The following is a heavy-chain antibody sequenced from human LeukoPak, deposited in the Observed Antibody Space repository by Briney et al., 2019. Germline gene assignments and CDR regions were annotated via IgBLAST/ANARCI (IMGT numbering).Heavy chain of an antibody. V-gene: IGHV1-2*07. CDR1: GYSFTDYY. J-gene: IGHJ5*02. D-gene: IGHD2-21*01. CDR3: ARADRLDGGPYLIGP. CDR2: INPNSGAT. Sequence: GASVRLSCTTSGYSFTDYYMHWVRQAPGQGLEWMGWINPNSGATSSAHTCQASLTMTRNTSITTGYMEVSWLTSDDTVIYSCARADRLDGGPYLIGPCGQGALGTASS.